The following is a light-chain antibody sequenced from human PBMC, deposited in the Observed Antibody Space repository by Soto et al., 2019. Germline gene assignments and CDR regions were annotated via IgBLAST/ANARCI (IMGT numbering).Light chain of an antibody. CDR2: DVS. V-gene: IGLV2-14*03. CDR1: SSDVGAYNY. CDR3: GSYTSSNTVI. Sequence: QSALTQPASVSGSPGQSITSSCTGTSSDVGAYNYVSWYQQHPGKAPKLMIFDVSNRPSGVSNRFSGSKSGDTASLTISGLQAEDEADYYCGSYTSSNTVIFGGGTKLTVL. J-gene: IGLJ2*01.